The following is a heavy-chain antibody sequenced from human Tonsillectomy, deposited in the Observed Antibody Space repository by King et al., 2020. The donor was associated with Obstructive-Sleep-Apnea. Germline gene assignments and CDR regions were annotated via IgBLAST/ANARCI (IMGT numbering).Heavy chain of an antibody. CDR3: AKGDSDYYYGMDV. V-gene: IGHV3-9*01. CDR2: ISWNGGSI. D-gene: IGHD2-21*02. CDR1: GFTFDEYA. Sequence: VQLVQSGGGLVQPGGSLRLSCAASGFTFDEYAMHWVWQAPGKGLEWVSGISWNGGSIAYADSMKGRFTISRDNAKNSLYLQMNSLRAEDTALYYCAKGDSDYYYGMDVWGQGTTVTVSS. J-gene: IGHJ6*02.